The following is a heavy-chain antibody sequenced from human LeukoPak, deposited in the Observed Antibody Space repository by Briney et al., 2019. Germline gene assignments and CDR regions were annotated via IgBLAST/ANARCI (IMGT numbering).Heavy chain of an antibody. J-gene: IGHJ4*02. CDR3: ARGDAFSGDH. CDR1: GFTFSNFW. Sequence: GGSLRLSCAVSGFTFSNFWMSWVRQAPGRGLEWVANIHPEGNEKYHVESVKGRFTVSRDNAKNSLFLQMNGLRVEDTAVYYCARGDAFSGDHWGQGTLVTVSS. CDR2: IHPEGNEK. V-gene: IGHV3-7*04.